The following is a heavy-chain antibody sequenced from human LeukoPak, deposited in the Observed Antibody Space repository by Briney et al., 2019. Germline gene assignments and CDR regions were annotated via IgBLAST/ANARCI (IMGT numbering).Heavy chain of an antibody. J-gene: IGHJ4*02. CDR1: GGTFSSYA. CDR2: IIPIFGTA. Sequence: SVKVSSKASGGTFSSYAISWVRQAPGQGLEWMGGIIPIFGTANYAQKFQGRVTITTDESTSTAYMELSSLRSEDTAVYYCARGVVEMATIENYYFDYWGQGTLVTVSS. CDR3: ARGVVEMATIENYYFDY. D-gene: IGHD5-24*01. V-gene: IGHV1-69*05.